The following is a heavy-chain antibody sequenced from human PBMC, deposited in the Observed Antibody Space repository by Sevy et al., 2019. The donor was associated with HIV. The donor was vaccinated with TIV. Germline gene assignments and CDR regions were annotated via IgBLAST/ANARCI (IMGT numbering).Heavy chain of an antibody. CDR2: IKVDGSEK. J-gene: IGHJ6*02. CDR1: GFTFSRYW. Sequence: GGSLRLSCAASGFTFSRYWMSWVRQAPGKGLEWVANIKVDGSEKSYVDSVKGRFTISRDNAKNSLYLQMNSLRAEDTAAYYCARDCSSTRCLWGMDVWGQGTTVTVSS. D-gene: IGHD2-2*01. V-gene: IGHV3-7*03. CDR3: ARDCSSTRCLWGMDV.